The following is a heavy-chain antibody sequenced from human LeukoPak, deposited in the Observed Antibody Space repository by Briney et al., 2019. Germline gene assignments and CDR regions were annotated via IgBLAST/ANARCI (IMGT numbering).Heavy chain of an antibody. Sequence: GASVKVSCKASGYTFTSYGISWVRQAPGQGLEWMGWISAYNGNTNYAQKLQGRVTMTTDTSTSTAYMELRSLRSDDTAVYYCARDGYCYGSGSYYSDYWGQGTLVTVSS. J-gene: IGHJ4*02. CDR2: ISAYNGNT. D-gene: IGHD3-10*01. CDR3: ARDGYCYGSGSYYSDY. V-gene: IGHV1-18*01. CDR1: GYTFTSYG.